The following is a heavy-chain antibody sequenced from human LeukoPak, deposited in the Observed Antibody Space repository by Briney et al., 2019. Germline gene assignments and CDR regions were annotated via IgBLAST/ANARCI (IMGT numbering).Heavy chain of an antibody. Sequence: GGSLRLSCAASGFIFSNYALMWLRQSPGKGLEWVSAIRGSGGGTFYADSVKGRFTISRDNSKNTLYLQMNSLRAEDTAVYYCAKVSKPAAAIPSLVDYWGQGTLVTVSS. CDR2: IRGSGGGT. J-gene: IGHJ4*02. V-gene: IGHV3-23*01. D-gene: IGHD2-2*02. CDR3: AKVSKPAAAIPSLVDY. CDR1: GFIFSNYA.